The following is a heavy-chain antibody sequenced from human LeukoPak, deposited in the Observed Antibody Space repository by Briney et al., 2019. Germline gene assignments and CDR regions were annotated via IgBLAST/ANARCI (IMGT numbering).Heavy chain of an antibody. Sequence: GASVKVSCKASGGTFSSYAISWVRQAPGQGLEWMGRIIPIFGIANYAQKFQGRVTITADKSTSTAYMELSSLRSEDTAVYYCARGGDPDYYYYYGTDVSGQGTTVTVSS. CDR3: ARGGDPDYYYYYGTDV. CDR1: GGTFSSYA. CDR2: IIPIFGIA. D-gene: IGHD3-10*01. J-gene: IGHJ6*02. V-gene: IGHV1-69*04.